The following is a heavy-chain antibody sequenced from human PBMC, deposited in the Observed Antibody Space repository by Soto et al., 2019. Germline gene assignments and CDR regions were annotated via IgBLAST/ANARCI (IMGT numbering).Heavy chain of an antibody. CDR2: IYYSGST. CDR3: ARPGYYYDSTGYRFDY. V-gene: IGHV4-39*01. Sequence: SETLSLSFTVSGGPISGSSYYWGCIRKPPWKGLEWIGSIYYSGSTYYNPSLKIRVTISVDTSKNQFSLKLSSVTAADTAVYYCARPGYYYDSTGYRFDYWGQGTLVTVSS. J-gene: IGHJ4*02. CDR1: GGPISGSSYY. D-gene: IGHD3-22*01.